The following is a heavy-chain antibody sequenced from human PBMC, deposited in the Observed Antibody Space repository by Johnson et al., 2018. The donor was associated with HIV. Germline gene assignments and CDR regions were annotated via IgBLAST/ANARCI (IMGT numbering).Heavy chain of an antibody. J-gene: IGHJ3*02. V-gene: IGHV3-9*01. CDR3: VRGRISMTVVDLRGGAFDI. Sequence: EVQLVESGGGVVRPGGSLRLSCAASGFTFDDYAMHWVRQAPGKGLEWVSGISWNSGSIDYAASVKGRFTISRDNAKNSLYLQMNSLRAEDTAIYYCVRGRISMTVVDLRGGAFDIWGQGTMVTVSS. CDR1: GFTFDDYA. CDR2: ISWNSGSI. D-gene: IGHD3-22*01.